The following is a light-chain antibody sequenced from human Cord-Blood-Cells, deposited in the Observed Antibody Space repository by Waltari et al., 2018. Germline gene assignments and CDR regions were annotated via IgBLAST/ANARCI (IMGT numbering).Light chain of an antibody. V-gene: IGKV4-1*01. CDR1: QSVLYRSNNQNY. CDR2: WAS. CDR3: QQYYSTPIT. J-gene: IGKJ5*01. Sequence: DIVMTQSPDSLAVSLGARDTINCKSSQSVLYRSNNQNYLAWSQQKPGQPPKLLIYWASTRESGVPDRFSGSGSGTDFTLTISSLQAEDVAVYYCQQYYSTPITFGQGTRLEIK.